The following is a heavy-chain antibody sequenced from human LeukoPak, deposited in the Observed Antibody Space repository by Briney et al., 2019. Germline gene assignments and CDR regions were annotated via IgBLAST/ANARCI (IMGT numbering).Heavy chain of an antibody. Sequence: PGGSLRLSCAASGFTFSSYGMHWVRQAPGKGLEWVAFIRYDGSNKYYADSVKGRFTISRDNSKNTLYLQMNSLRAEDTAVYYCAKSVGRYSSSWYSTWGDYWGQGTLVTVSS. J-gene: IGHJ4*02. D-gene: IGHD6-13*01. CDR2: IRYDGSNK. CDR1: GFTFSSYG. CDR3: AKSVGRYSSSWYSTWGDY. V-gene: IGHV3-30*02.